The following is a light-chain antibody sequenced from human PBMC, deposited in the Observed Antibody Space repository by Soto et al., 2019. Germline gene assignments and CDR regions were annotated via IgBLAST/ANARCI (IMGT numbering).Light chain of an antibody. V-gene: IGKV2-28*01. J-gene: IGKJ5*01. CDR2: LGS. CDR1: QSLLHRNGYNY. CDR3: MQALQSVPIT. Sequence: DIVMAQSPLSLPVIPGEPASISCRSSQSLLHRNGYNYLDWYLQRPGQSPQLLIYLGSNRASGVPDRFSGSGSGTDFTLKITRVEAEDVGIYCCMQALQSVPITLGQGPRLETK.